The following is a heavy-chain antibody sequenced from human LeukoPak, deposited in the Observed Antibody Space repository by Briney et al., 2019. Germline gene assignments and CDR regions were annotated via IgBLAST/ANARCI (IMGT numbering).Heavy chain of an antibody. Sequence: PSETLSLTCAVYGGSFSGYYWSWIRQPPGKGLEWIGEINHSGSTNYNLSLKSRVTISVDTSKNQFSLKLSSVTAADTAVYYCARSGRGYDYVWGSYRYTGAQSYFDYWGQGTLVTVSS. V-gene: IGHV4-34*01. J-gene: IGHJ4*02. CDR1: GGSFSGYY. D-gene: IGHD3-16*02. CDR3: ARSGRGYDYVWGSYRYTGAQSYFDY. CDR2: INHSGST.